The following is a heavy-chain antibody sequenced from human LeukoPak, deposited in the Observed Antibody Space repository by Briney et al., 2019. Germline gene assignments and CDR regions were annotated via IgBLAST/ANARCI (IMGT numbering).Heavy chain of an antibody. Sequence: PGGSLRLSCAASGFTFSSYSMNWVRQAPGKGLEWVSSISSSSYIYYADSVKGRFTISRDNAKNSLYLQMNSLRAEDTAVYYCARERRGEYYVDYWGQGTLVTVSS. CDR1: GFTFSSYS. J-gene: IGHJ4*02. V-gene: IGHV3-21*01. D-gene: IGHD3-10*01. CDR3: ARERRGEYYVDY. CDR2: ISSSSYI.